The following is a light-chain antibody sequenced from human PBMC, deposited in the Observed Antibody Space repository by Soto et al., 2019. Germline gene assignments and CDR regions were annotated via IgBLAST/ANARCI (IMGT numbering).Light chain of an antibody. J-gene: IGKJ4*01. CDR3: QQYSSWPLT. CDR1: QSISTY. V-gene: IGKV3-15*01. Sequence: TVMTQSPATLSVSPGERATLSCRPSQSISTYLAWYQLTPGHAPRLLIYGASARATVIPARFGGSGSETDFTLTISSLQSEDFAVYYCQQYSSWPLTFGGGTKVEIK. CDR2: GAS.